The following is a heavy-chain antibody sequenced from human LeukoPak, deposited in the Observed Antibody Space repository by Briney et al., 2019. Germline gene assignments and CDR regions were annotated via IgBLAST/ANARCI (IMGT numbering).Heavy chain of an antibody. CDR1: GFTFSSYG. CDR2: IGYDGTNE. CDR3: AKNYASGRGVPYAMDV. D-gene: IGHD3-10*01. Sequence: PGGSLRLSCAASGFTFSSYGMHWVRQAPGKGLEWVALIGYDGTNEYYADSVKGRFAVSRDNSRNTLFLQMNSLRAEDTAVYYCAKNYASGRGVPYAMDVWGQGTTVTVAS. J-gene: IGHJ6*02. V-gene: IGHV3-30*02.